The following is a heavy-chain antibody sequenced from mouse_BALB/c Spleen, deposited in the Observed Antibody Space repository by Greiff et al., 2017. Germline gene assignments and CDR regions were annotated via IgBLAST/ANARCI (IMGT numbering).Heavy chain of an antibody. CDR1: GDSITSGY. J-gene: IGHJ3*01. V-gene: IGHV3-8*02. Sequence: EVKLMESGPSLVKPSQTLSLTCSVTGDSITSGYWNWIRKFPGNKLEYMGYISYSGSTYYNPSLKSRISITRDTSKNQYYLQLNSVTTEDTATYYCARSSTARASWFAYWGQGTLVTVSA. CDR2: ISYSGST. D-gene: IGHD3-2*01. CDR3: ARSSTARASWFAY.